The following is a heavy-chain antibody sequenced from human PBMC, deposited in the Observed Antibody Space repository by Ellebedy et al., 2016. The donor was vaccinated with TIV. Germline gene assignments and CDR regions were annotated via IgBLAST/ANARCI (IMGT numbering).Heavy chain of an antibody. Sequence: MPSETLSLTCSVSGGSVSSTRYYWAWIRQPPGKGLEYIGSVDYSGSTYYNPSFKSRVTLSADTSKNQFSLNLRTVTAADTAVYYCARTEPWQQIDDWGQGILVSVSS. D-gene: IGHD6-13*01. CDR3: ARTEPWQQIDD. V-gene: IGHV4-39*01. CDR2: VDYSGST. CDR1: GGSVSSTRYY. J-gene: IGHJ4*02.